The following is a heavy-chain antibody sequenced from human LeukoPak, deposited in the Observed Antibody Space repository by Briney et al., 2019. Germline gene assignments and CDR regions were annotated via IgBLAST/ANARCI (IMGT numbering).Heavy chain of an antibody. CDR3: ARGGVNDFWSGYYTGIGDYYYMDV. V-gene: IGHV3-53*01. D-gene: IGHD3-3*01. J-gene: IGHJ6*03. CDR2: IYSGGST. Sequence: GGSLRLSCAASGFTVSSNYMSWVRQAPGKGLEWVSVIYSGGSTYYADSVKGRFTISRDNSKNTLYLQMNSLRAEDTAVYYCARGGVNDFWSGYYTGIGDYYYMDVWGKGTAVTVSS. CDR1: GFTVSSNY.